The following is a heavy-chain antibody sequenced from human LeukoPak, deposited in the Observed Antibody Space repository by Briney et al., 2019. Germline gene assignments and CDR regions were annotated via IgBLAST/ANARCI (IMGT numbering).Heavy chain of an antibody. J-gene: IGHJ4*02. CDR2: ISYDGSNK. CDR1: GFTFSSYG. Sequence: GGSLRLSCAASGFTFSSYGMHWVRQAPGKGLEWVAVISYDGSNKYYADSVKGRFTFSRDNSKNTLYLQMNSLRAEDTAVCYCAKEYCSNSVCHSLDYWGQGTLVTVSS. D-gene: IGHD2-8*01. V-gene: IGHV3-30*18. CDR3: AKEYCSNSVCHSLDY.